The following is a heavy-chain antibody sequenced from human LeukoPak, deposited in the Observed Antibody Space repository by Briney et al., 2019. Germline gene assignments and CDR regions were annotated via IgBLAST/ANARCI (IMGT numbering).Heavy chain of an antibody. CDR1: GYTFTSYA. J-gene: IGHJ6*02. V-gene: IGHV7-4-1*02. D-gene: IGHD3-3*01. Sequence: ASVKVSCKASGYTFTSYAMNWVRQAPGQGLEWMGWINTNTGNPTYAQGFTGRFVFSLDISVSTAYLQISSLKAEDAAVYYCARFFEGTAYYYYYGMDVRGQGTTVTVSS. CDR2: INTNTGNP. CDR3: ARFFEGTAYYYYYGMDV.